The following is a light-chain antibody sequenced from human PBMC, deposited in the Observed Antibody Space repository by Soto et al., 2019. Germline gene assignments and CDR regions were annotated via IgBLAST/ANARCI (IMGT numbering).Light chain of an antibody. CDR3: QQTYSAPPMFT. J-gene: IGKJ3*01. V-gene: IGKV1-39*01. CDR2: GAS. Sequence: DIQVTQTPSSLSASVGDRINITCRASQSIGSSLNWYQQKFGKAPILLIYGASSLQSGVPSRFSGSGSGRDFTLTISALQPEDFAIYYCQQTYSAPPMFTFGPGTKVDIK. CDR1: QSIGSS.